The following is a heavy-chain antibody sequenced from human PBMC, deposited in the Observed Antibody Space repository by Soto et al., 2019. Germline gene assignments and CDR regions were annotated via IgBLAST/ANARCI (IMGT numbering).Heavy chain of an antibody. CDR3: ARAAPSTSDRYCSSALCYIPLI. V-gene: IGHV1-69*01. CDR2: IIPVFDTA. Sequence: QVQLVQSGAEVRKPGSSVKVSCKASGGPFSIYAISWVRQAPGQGLQWIGGIIPVFDTADYAQMFQGRVTLTADESTHTAYMEVSSLRSEDTAVYYCARAAPSTSDRYCSSALCYIPLIWGQGTLVTVSS. CDR1: GGPFSIYA. D-gene: IGHD2-2*02. J-gene: IGHJ4*02.